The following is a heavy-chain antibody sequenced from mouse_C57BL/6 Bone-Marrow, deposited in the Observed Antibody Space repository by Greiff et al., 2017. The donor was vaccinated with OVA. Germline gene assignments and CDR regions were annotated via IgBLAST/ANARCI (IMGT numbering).Heavy chain of an antibody. V-gene: IGHV1-55*01. Sequence: VQLQQSGAELVKPGASVKMSCKASGYTFTSYWISWVKQRPGQGLEWIGDIYPGSGSTNYNEKFKSKATLTVDTSSSTAYLQLSSLTSEDAAVYVCGWLFDYWGTGTTVTVSS. CDR2: IYPGSGST. CDR3: GWLFDY. J-gene: IGHJ1*03. D-gene: IGHD2-3*01. CDR1: GYTFTSYW.